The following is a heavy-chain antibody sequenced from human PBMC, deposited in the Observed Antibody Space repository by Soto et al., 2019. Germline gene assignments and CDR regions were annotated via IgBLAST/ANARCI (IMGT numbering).Heavy chain of an antibody. V-gene: IGHV4-31*03. CDR3: AAGVANWYSPFDN. CDR1: GGSISGDYY. CDR2: IFHSGST. J-gene: IGHJ4*02. Sequence: QVQLQESGPGLVKPSQTLSLTCTVSGGSISGDYYWRWMRQRPGKGPEWIAYIFHSGSTYFNPSLRSRVTISVDKSKNPFSLKLTSVTAADTAVYFCAAGVANWYSPFDNWGQGTLVTVSS. D-gene: IGHD1-7*01.